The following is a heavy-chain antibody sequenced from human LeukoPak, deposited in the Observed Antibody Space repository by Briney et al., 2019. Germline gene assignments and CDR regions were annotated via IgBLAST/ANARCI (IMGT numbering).Heavy chain of an antibody. CDR1: GFTFSSYS. V-gene: IGHV3-21*01. J-gene: IGHJ4*02. CDR3: ARDDGYYGSGSSFDY. CDR2: ISSSSSYI. D-gene: IGHD3-10*01. Sequence: GGSLRLSCAASGFTFSSYSMNWVRQAPGKGLEWVSSISSSSSYIYYADSVKGRFTISRDNAKNSLYLQMDSLRAEDTAVYYCARDDGYYGSGSSFDYWGQGTLVTVSS.